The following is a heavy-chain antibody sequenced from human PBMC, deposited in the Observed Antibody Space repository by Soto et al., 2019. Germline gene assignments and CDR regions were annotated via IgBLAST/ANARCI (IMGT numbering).Heavy chain of an antibody. J-gene: IGHJ4*02. V-gene: IGHV5-10-1*01. CDR3: ASGASREIDY. CDR1: GYSFTSYW. CDR2: IDPSDSYT. Sequence: FQGSGYSFTSYWISWVRQMPGKGLEWMGRIDPSDSYTNYSPSFQGHVTISADKSISTAYLQWSSLKASDTAMYYCASGASREIDYWGQGTLVTVSS.